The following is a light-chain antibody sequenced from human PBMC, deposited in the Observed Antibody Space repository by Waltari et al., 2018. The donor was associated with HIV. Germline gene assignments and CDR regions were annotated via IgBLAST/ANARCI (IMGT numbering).Light chain of an antibody. J-gene: IGKJ4*01. CDR1: QYVGSN. V-gene: IGKV3-11*01. CDR3: QQRGYWPPLT. CDR2: DAS. Sequence: EIVLTQSPATLSLSPGERATLSCRASQYVGSNLAWYQHKLGQAPRLLIYDASNRATGVPVRFSGTGSGTDFTLTISSLEPEDFAVYYCQQRGYWPPLTFGGGTKVETK.